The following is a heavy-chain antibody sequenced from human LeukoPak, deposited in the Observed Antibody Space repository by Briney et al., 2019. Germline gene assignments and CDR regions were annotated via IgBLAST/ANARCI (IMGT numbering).Heavy chain of an antibody. CDR1: GFTFIDYS. Sequence: GGSLRLSCAASGFTFIDYSMNWVRQPPGRGREWISYVGISSGNTKYADSVKGRFTISGDSAKNSVFLQMNSLRVEDTAVYYCARDHRYAFDNWGQGTLVTVSS. CDR3: ARDHRYAFDN. V-gene: IGHV3-48*04. J-gene: IGHJ4*02. D-gene: IGHD5-12*01. CDR2: VGISSGNT.